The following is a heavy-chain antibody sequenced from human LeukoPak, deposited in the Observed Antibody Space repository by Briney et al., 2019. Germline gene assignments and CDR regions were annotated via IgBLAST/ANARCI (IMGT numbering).Heavy chain of an antibody. J-gene: IGHJ1*01. D-gene: IGHD1-26*01. CDR2: TNSDGSST. CDR1: GFTFSSYW. V-gene: IGHV3-74*01. CDR3: ARDWDIHH. Sequence: PGGSLRLSCAASGFTFSSYWMHWLRQAPGKGLVWVSRTNSDGSSTSYADSVKGRFTISRDNAKNTLYLQMNSLRAEDTAVYYCARDWDIHHWGQGTLVTVSS.